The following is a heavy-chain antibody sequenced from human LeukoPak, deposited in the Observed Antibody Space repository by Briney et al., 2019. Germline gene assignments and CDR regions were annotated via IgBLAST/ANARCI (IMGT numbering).Heavy chain of an antibody. D-gene: IGHD2-2*01. V-gene: IGHV4-61*02. Sequence: SETLSLTCTVSGDSISGSSYYWSWIRQPAGKGLEWIGRIYTSGSTNYNPSLKSRVTISVDTSKNQFSLKLSSATAADTAVYYCASQGYCSSTSCYGYYYYMDVWGKGTTVTISS. J-gene: IGHJ6*03. CDR1: GDSISGSSYY. CDR3: ASQGYCSSTSCYGYYYYMDV. CDR2: IYTSGST.